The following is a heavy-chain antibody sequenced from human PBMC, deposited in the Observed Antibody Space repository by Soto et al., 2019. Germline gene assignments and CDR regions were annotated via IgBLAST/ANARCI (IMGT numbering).Heavy chain of an antibody. CDR3: ASGLVTTLHY. CDR2: IHHSGGT. CDR1: GGSISSDDYY. V-gene: IGHV4-30-2*01. Sequence: RTSETLSLTCAVSGGSISSDDYYWSWIRQPPGKGLEWIGYIHHSGGTYYNPSLKSRVTISVDRSKNQFSLKLSSVTAADTAVYYCASGLVTTLHYWGQGTLVTVSS. J-gene: IGHJ4*02. D-gene: IGHD4-17*01.